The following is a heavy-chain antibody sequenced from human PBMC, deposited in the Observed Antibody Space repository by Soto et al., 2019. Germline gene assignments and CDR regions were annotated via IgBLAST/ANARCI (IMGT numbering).Heavy chain of an antibody. CDR2: IYWDDDK. V-gene: IGHV2-5*02. CDR1: GFSLSTCGVG. Sequence: QITLKESGPTLVKPTQTLTLTCTFSGFSLSTCGVGVGWIRQPPGKALEWLALIYWDDDKRYSPSLKIRLTITKDTPKHQVVLTMTNMDPVDTATYYCPHSRLQLWSIFFDYWGQGTLVTVSS. CDR3: PHSRLQLWSIFFDY. D-gene: IGHD5-18*01. J-gene: IGHJ4*02.